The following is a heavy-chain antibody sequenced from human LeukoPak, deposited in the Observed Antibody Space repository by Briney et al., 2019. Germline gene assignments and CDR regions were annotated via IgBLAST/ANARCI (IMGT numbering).Heavy chain of an antibody. D-gene: IGHD4-17*01. Sequence: GGSLRLSCAVSGFTFSNYWMSWVRQAPGKGLEWVANINQDGSAKYYVVSVKGRFTISRDNAKNSLFLHMNSLGAEDTALYFCARVPATVKADYWGQGTLVTVSS. CDR2: INQDGSAK. J-gene: IGHJ4*02. CDR1: GFTFSNYW. V-gene: IGHV3-7*04. CDR3: ARVPATVKADY.